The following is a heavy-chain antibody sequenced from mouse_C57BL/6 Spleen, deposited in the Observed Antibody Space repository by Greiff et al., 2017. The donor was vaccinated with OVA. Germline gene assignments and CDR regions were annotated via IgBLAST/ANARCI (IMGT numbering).Heavy chain of an antibody. D-gene: IGHD4-1*01. CDR1: GYTFTSYW. Sequence: VQLQQSGAELVMPGASVKLSCKASGYTFTSYWMHWVKQRPGQGLEWIGEIDPSDSYTNYNQKFKGKSTLTVDKSSSTAYMQLSSLTSEDSAVYYCARGRWDGYWGQGTTLTVSS. CDR2: IDPSDSYT. V-gene: IGHV1-69*01. J-gene: IGHJ2*01. CDR3: ARGRWDGY.